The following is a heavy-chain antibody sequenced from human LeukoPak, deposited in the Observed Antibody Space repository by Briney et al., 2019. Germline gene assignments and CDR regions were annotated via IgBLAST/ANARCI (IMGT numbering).Heavy chain of an antibody. V-gene: IGHV3-23*01. CDR3: AKGSDFWSGYCFDY. J-gene: IGHJ4*02. D-gene: IGHD3-3*01. Sequence: GGSLRLSCAASGFTFSSYAMSWVRQAPGKGLEWVSAISGSGGNTYYADSVKGRFTISRDNSKNTLYLQMNSLRAEDTAVYYCAKGSDFWSGYCFDYWGQGTLVTVSS. CDR1: GFTFSSYA. CDR2: ISGSGGNT.